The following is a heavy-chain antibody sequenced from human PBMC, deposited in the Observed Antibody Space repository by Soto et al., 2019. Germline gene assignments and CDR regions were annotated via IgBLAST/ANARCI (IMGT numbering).Heavy chain of an antibody. V-gene: IGHV1-18*01. CDR2: ISAYNGNT. CDR3: AREKWSGSQCPPYGMDV. Sequence: ASVKVSCKASGYTFTSYGISWVRQAPGQGLEWMGWISAYNGNTNYAQKLQGRVTMTTDTSTSTAYMELRSLRSDDTAVYYCAREKWSGSQCPPYGMDVWGQGTTVTVSS. CDR1: GYTFTSYG. D-gene: IGHD1-26*01. J-gene: IGHJ6*02.